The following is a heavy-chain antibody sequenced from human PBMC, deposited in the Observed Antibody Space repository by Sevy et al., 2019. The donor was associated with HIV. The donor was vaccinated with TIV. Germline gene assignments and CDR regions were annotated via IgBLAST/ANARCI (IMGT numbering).Heavy chain of an antibody. CDR2: INLDGSEK. J-gene: IGHJ4*02. V-gene: IGHV3-7*01. CDR3: ARNNAGGNACDH. D-gene: IGHD1-1*01. Sequence: GGSLRLSCAASGFTFNTYCMSWVRQSPEKGLEWVYNINLDGSEKFYGDSVKGRFTVSRDNTKNLLFLQMTRLRGEDTAMYFCARNNAGGNACDHWGQGTLVTVSS. CDR1: GFTFNTYC.